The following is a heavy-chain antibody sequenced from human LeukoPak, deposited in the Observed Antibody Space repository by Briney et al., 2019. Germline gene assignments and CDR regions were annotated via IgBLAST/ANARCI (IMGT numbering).Heavy chain of an antibody. CDR1: GYTFTGYY. Sequence: ASVKVSCKASGYTFTGYYMHWVRQAPGQGLEWMGWINPNSGGTNYAQKFQGRVTMTRDTAISTAYMELSRLRSDDTAVYYCAREMTTSHVIRRYYYYYMDVWGKGTTVTVSS. D-gene: IGHD5-24*01. CDR3: AREMTTSHVIRRYYYYYMDV. J-gene: IGHJ6*03. V-gene: IGHV1-2*02. CDR2: INPNSGGT.